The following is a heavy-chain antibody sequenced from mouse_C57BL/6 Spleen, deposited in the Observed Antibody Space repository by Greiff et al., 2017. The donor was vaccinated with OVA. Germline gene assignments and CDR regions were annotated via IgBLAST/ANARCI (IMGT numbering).Heavy chain of an antibody. D-gene: IGHD1-1*01. V-gene: IGHV1-39*01. CDR2: INPNYGTT. Sequence: VQLQQSGPELVKPGASVKISCKASGHSFTDYNMNWVKQSNGKSLEWIGVINPNYGTTSYNQKFKGKATLTVDQSSSTAYMQLNSLTSEDSAVYYCARSMITTVVDAMDYWCQGASVTVSS. CDR1: GHSFTDYN. J-gene: IGHJ4*01. CDR3: ARSMITTVVDAMDY.